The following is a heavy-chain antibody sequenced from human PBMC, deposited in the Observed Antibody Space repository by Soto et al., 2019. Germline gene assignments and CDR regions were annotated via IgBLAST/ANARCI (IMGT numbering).Heavy chain of an antibody. Sequence: PSETLSLTCTVSGGSISSYYWSWIRQPPGKGLEWIGYIYYSGTTTNYNPSLKSRVTLSVDTSKNQFSLKLSSVTAADTAVYYCARLGGSYAVPHFDYWGQVTPVTVSS. CDR2: IYYSGTTT. CDR3: ARLGGSYAVPHFDY. CDR1: GGSISSYY. V-gene: IGHV4-59*08. J-gene: IGHJ4*02. D-gene: IGHD1-26*01.